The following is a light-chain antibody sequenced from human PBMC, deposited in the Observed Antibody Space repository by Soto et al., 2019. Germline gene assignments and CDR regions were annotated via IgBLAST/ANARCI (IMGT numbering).Light chain of an antibody. CDR2: GAS. V-gene: IGKV3-20*01. CDR1: QSVSATY. J-gene: IGKJ2*01. Sequence: EIVLTQSPGTLSLSPGERATLSCRASQSVSATYLAWYQQKPGQAPRLLIYGASNMATGIPDRFTGSGSGTDFTLTISRLEHEDFAVYFCQQYVSSPMYTFGQGTKLEIK. CDR3: QQYVSSPMYT.